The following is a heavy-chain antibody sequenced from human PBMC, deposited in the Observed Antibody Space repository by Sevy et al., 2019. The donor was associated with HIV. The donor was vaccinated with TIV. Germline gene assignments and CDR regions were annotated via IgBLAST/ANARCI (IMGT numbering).Heavy chain of an antibody. CDR1: GFTFSSYA. D-gene: IGHD3-16*01. CDR2: ISGSGGSK. Sequence: LSLTCAASGFTFSSYAMSWVRQAPGKGLEWVSAISGSGGSKYYADSVKGRFTISRDNSKNTLYLQMNSLRAEDTAVYYCAKWGDWFDPWGQGTLVTVSS. V-gene: IGHV3-23*01. CDR3: AKWGDWFDP. J-gene: IGHJ5*02.